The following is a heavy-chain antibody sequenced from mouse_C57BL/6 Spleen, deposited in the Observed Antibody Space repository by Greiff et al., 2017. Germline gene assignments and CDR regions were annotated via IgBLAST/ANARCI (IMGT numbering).Heavy chain of an antibody. V-gene: IGHV5-4*03. CDR1: GFTFSSYA. Sequence: EVMLVESGGGLVKPGGSLKLSCAASGFTFSSYAMSWVRQTPEKRLEWVATISDGGSYTYYPDNVKGRFTISRDNAKNNLYLQKSHLKSEDTAVYYCASQYYGSSYGFAYWGQGTLVTVSA. CDR3: ASQYYGSSYGFAY. D-gene: IGHD1-1*01. J-gene: IGHJ3*01. CDR2: ISDGGSYT.